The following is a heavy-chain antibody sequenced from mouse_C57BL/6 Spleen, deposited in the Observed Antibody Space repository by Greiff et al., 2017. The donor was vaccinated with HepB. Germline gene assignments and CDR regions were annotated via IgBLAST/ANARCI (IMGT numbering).Heavy chain of an antibody. CDR2: IYPGDGDT. D-gene: IGHD1-1*01. V-gene: IGHV1-80*01. CDR1: GYAFSSYW. CDR3: ARPPSTVVATDYFDY. Sequence: VQLQESGAELVKPGASVKISCKASGYAFSSYWMNWVKQRPGKGLEWIGQIYPGDGDTNYNGKFKGKATLTADKSSSTAYMQLSSLTSEDSAVYFCARPPSTVVATDYFDYWGQGTTLTVSS. J-gene: IGHJ2*01.